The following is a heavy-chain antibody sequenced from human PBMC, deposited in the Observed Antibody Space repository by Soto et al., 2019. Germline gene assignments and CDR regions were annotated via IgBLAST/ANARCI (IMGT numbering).Heavy chain of an antibody. J-gene: IGHJ4*02. CDR3: AHRVLRTVFGLVTTTAIYFDF. Sequence: QITLNESGPTQVKPRQTLTLTCTFSGFSLTTSGVGVGWIRQSPAKAPEWLALIYWDDDKRYSPSLKSRLTITKGTTKTQVVLTMADLDPADTATYYCAHRVLRTVFGLVTTTAIYFDFWGQGTPVAVSS. V-gene: IGHV2-5*02. CDR1: GFSLTTSGVG. D-gene: IGHD3-3*01. CDR2: IYWDDDK.